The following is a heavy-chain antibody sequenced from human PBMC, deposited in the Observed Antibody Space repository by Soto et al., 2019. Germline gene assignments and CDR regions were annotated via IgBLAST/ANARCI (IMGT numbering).Heavy chain of an antibody. Sequence: GASVKVSCKASGYTFISYYMHWVRQAPGQGLEWMGIINPSGGSTSYAQKFQGRVTMTRDTSTSTVYMELSSLRSEDTAVYYCAIGFDDFWSGYYSYGMDVWGQGTKVTVSS. CDR1: GYTFISYY. CDR3: AIGFDDFWSGYYSYGMDV. CDR2: INPSGGST. J-gene: IGHJ6*02. D-gene: IGHD3-3*01. V-gene: IGHV1-46*01.